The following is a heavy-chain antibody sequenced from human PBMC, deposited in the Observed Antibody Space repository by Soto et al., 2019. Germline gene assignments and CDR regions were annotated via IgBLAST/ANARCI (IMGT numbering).Heavy chain of an antibody. D-gene: IGHD1-26*01. CDR2: IWYRGRDI. CDR1: GFTFSDYV. J-gene: IGHJ4*02. Sequence: LILSCAASGFTFSDYVMHWVRQAPGKGLEWVAVIWYRGRDIFYADSVKGRFTISRDNSKNTLYLQLNSLRAEDTAVYYCARDQGGQSGNFIFDNWGQGTLVTVSS. CDR3: ARDQGGQSGNFIFDN. V-gene: IGHV3-33*01.